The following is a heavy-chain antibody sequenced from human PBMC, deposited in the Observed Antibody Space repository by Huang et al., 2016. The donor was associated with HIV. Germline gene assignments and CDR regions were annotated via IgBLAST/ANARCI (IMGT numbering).Heavy chain of an antibody. J-gene: IGHJ6*02. Sequence: EVHLVESGGDLVQPGGSLRLSCVASGFNFSAYWMSWVRQAPGKGLEWGAKIKQDGSEKNYVDSVKGRFTISRDNAKNSVYLQLTSLRAEDTAVYYCARGGIYYDVLTGRHYYYNGLDVWGQGTTVTVSS. V-gene: IGHV3-7*01. CDR2: IKQDGSEK. CDR1: GFNFSAYW. CDR3: ARGGIYYDVLTGRHYYYNGLDV. D-gene: IGHD3-9*01.